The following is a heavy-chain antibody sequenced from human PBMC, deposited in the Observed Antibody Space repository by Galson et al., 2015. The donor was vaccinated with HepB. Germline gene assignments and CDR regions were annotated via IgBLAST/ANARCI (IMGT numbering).Heavy chain of an antibody. CDR2: IIPIFGTA. J-gene: IGHJ4*02. V-gene: IGHV1-69*01. CDR1: GYTFTGYY. D-gene: IGHD2-2*01. Sequence: CKASGYTFTGYYMHWVRQAPGQGLEWMGGIIPIFGTANYAQKFQGRVTITADESTSTAYMELSSLRSEDTAVYYCASEIVVVPAALDYWGQGTLVTVSS. CDR3: ASEIVVVPAALDY.